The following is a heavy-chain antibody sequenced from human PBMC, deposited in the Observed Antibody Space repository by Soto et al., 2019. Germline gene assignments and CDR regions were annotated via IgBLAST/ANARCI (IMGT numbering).Heavy chain of an antibody. J-gene: IGHJ6*02. Sequence: PSETLSLTCTVSGGSISSSGYYWGWIRQPPGKGLEWIGSIYYSGSTYYNPSLKSRVTISVDTSKNQFSLKLSSVTAADTAVYYCARRGSRTTVTPRYGMDVWGQGTTVTVSS. V-gene: IGHV4-39*01. CDR2: IYYSGST. CDR3: ARRGSRTTVTPRYGMDV. D-gene: IGHD4-17*01. CDR1: GGSISSSGYY.